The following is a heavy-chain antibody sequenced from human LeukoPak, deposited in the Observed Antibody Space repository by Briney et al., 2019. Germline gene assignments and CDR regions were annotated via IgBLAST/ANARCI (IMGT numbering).Heavy chain of an antibody. CDR1: GFTFSSYA. CDR3: AKDPIGSSYYGGDS. Sequence: TGGSLRLSCTASGFTFSSYAMSGVRQAPGKGLEWVSTISGDGGSTYYADSVKGRFTISRDNSKNTLYLQMNSLRAEDTAVYYCAKDPIGSSYYGGDSWGQGTLVTVFS. V-gene: IGHV3-23*01. J-gene: IGHJ4*02. CDR2: ISGDGGST. D-gene: IGHD6-13*01.